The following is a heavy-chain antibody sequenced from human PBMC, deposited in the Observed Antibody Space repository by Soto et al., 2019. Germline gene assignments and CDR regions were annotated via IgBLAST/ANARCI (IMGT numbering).Heavy chain of an antibody. D-gene: IGHD2-21*02. CDR3: ARVKVVTATDF. CDR1: GFTFSSCS. V-gene: IGHV3-48*02. CDR2: ISSSSSTI. Sequence: GGSLRLSCAASGFTFSSCSMNWVRQAPGKGLEWVSYISSSSSTIYYADSVKGRFTISRDNTKNSLYLQMHSLRDGDTAVYYCARVKVVTATDFWGQGTLVTVSS. J-gene: IGHJ4*02.